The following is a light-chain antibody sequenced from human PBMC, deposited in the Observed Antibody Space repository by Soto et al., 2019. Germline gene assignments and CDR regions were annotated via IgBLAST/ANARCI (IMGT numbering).Light chain of an antibody. CDR3: QQYGSSPLT. V-gene: IGKV3-20*01. CDR2: GAS. CDR1: QSVSSSY. Sequence: EIVLTQSPGTLSLSPGERATLSRRASQSVSSSYLAWYQQKPGQAPRLLIYGASSRATGIPDRFSGSGSGTDFTLTISRLEPEDFAVYYCQQYGSSPLTFGGGTRWIS. J-gene: IGKJ4*01.